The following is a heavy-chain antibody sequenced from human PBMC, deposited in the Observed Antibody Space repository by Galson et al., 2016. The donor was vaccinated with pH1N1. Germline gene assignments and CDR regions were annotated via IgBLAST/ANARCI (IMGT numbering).Heavy chain of an antibody. V-gene: IGHV1-2*02. J-gene: IGHJ4*02. CDR2: IDPKSGNT. D-gene: IGHD2-15*01. CDR1: GYTFARFY. Sequence: SVKVSCKASGYTFARFYLHWVRQAPGQGLEWMGWIDPKSGNTHYAQKSQGRVNVTRDTSISTAYMHLSGLTYDDAAVYYCARVTPTEPFDYWGQGALVTVSS. CDR3: ARVTPTEPFDY.